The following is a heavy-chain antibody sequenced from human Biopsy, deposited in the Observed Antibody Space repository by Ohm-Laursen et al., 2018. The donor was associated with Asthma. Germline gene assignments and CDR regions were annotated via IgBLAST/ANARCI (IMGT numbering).Heavy chain of an antibody. CDR3: VRDGTDDAFDI. Sequence: SLRLSCAASGLTFSDYWMHWVRQAPGQGLEWVSRVKGDGRRTSYADSVKGRFTISRDNSKNTLDLQMNSLREEDTAVYYCVRDGTDDAFDIWGQGTVVSVSS. D-gene: IGHD1-1*01. J-gene: IGHJ3*02. CDR1: GLTFSDYW. CDR2: VKGDGRRT. V-gene: IGHV3-74*01.